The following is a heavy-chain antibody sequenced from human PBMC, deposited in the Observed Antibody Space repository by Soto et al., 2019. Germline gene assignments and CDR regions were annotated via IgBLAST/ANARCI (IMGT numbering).Heavy chain of an antibody. D-gene: IGHD2-2*01. Sequence: QVQLQQWGAGLLKPSETLSLTCAVYGGSFSGYYWSWIRQPPRKGLEWIGGIDHSGSTNYNPSLNSRVIISVDTSKNQFSLKLSSVTAADTAVYYCARGDLFDPFQLLPDYYYYMDVWGKGTTVTVSS. CDR1: GGSFSGYY. J-gene: IGHJ6*03. CDR2: IDHSGST. CDR3: ARGDLFDPFQLLPDYYYYMDV. V-gene: IGHV4-34*01.